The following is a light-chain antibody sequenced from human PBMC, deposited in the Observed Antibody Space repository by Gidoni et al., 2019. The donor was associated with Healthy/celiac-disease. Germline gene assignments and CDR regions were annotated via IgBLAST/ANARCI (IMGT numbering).Light chain of an antibody. V-gene: IGKV3-11*01. CDR2: DAS. CDR1: QSVSSY. J-gene: IGKJ4*01. Sequence: EIVFTQSPATLSLSPGERATLACRASQSVSSYLAWYQQKPGQAPRLLIHDASNRATGIPARFSGSGSGTDFTLPISSLEPEDFAVYYCQQRSNWPSLTFGGGTKVEIK. CDR3: QQRSNWPSLT.